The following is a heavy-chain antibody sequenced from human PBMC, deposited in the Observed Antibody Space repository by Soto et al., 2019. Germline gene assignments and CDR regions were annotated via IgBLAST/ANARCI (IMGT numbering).Heavy chain of an antibody. Sequence: SETLSLTCTVSGVSINSYYRSWIRQPPGKGLEYIGYIYFSGSGNYNPSLKSRLTISLDTSKNQFSLKLSSVTAADTAVYYCARHIASFFCSSRSRSRPFDHWGLGTLVTVSS. V-gene: IGHV4-59*01. D-gene: IGHD2-15*01. CDR1: GVSINSYY. CDR3: ARHIASFFCSSRSRSRPFDH. J-gene: IGHJ4*02. CDR2: IYFSGSG.